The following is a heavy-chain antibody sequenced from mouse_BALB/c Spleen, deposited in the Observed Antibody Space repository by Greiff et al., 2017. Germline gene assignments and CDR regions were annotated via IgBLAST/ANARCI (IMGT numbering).Heavy chain of an antibody. J-gene: IGHJ1*01. CDR2: ISSGGSYT. CDR3: AKGEFPWYFDV. CDR1: GFTFSSYG. Sequence: EVQGVESGGDLVKPGGSLKLSCAASGFTFSSYGMSWVRQTPDKRLEWVATISSGGSYTYYPDSVKGRFTISRDNAKNTLYLQMSSLKSEDTAMYYCAKGEFPWYFDVWGAGTTVTVSS. V-gene: IGHV5-6*01.